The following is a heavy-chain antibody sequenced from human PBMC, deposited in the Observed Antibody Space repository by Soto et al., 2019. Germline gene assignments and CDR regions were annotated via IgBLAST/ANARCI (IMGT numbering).Heavy chain of an antibody. V-gene: IGHV4-39*01. J-gene: IGHJ1*01. D-gene: IGHD4-17*01. Sequence: SETLSLTCTVSGGSISSSSYYWGWIRQPPGKGLEWIGSIYYSGIIYYNPSLKSRVTISVDTSKNQFSLKLSSVTAADTVVYYCARYYGDYVLWYFQHWGQGTLVTVSS. CDR1: GGSISSSSYY. CDR2: IYYSGII. CDR3: ARYYGDYVLWYFQH.